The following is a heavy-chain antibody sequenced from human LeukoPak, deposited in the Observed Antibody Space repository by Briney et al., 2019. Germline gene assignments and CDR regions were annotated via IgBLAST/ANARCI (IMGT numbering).Heavy chain of an antibody. CDR2: INPNSGGT. CDR3: ARYHDYYDSSGKSAWFDP. Sequence: ASVKVSCKASGYTFTSYYMHWVRQAPGQGLEWMGWINPNSGGTNYAQKFQGRVTMTRDTSISTAYMELSRLRSDDTAVYYCARYHDYYDSSGKSAWFDPWGQGTLVAVSS. CDR1: GYTFTSYY. D-gene: IGHD3-22*01. V-gene: IGHV1-2*02. J-gene: IGHJ5*02.